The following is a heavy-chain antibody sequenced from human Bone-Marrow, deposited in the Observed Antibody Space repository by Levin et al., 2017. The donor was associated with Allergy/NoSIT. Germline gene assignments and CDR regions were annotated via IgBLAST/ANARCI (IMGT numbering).Heavy chain of an antibody. D-gene: IGHD2-8*01. CDR1: GFTFSGFY. J-gene: IGHJ3*02. CDR2: IKEDGSVR. CDR3: TRGGQWAFDI. Sequence: PGGSLRLSCAASGFTFSGFYMRWVRQAPGRGLEWVADIKEDGSVRKYVDSVKGRFTVSRDNAKNTLYLQMNNLRDDDTAVYYCTRGGQWAFDIWGQGTMVTVSS. V-gene: IGHV3-7*01.